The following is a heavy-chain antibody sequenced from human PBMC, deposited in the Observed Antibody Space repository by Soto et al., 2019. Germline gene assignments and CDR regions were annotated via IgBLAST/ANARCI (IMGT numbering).Heavy chain of an antibody. CDR3: ARTPRGHYRPIDY. CDR2: IHYRGSA. D-gene: IGHD3-10*01. CDR1: VGSISSNTYY. V-gene: IGHV2-70*10. J-gene: IGHJ4*02. Sequence: TLSLTCAVSVGSISSNTYYWTWIRQPPGKGLEWIGSIHYRGSAYYITSLKTRLTISKDTSKNQVVLTMTNMDPVDTATYYCARTPRGHYRPIDYWGQGTLVTVSS.